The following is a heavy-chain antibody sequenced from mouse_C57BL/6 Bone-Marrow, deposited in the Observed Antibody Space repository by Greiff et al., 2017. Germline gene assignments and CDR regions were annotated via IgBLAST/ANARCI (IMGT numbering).Heavy chain of an antibody. D-gene: IGHD1-1*01. CDR1: GFTFSSSA. J-gene: IGHJ3*01. V-gene: IGHV5-4*03. CDR3: ARDYDGSSYGAY. CDR2: ISDGGGYT. Sequence: VKLVESGGGLVQPGGSLQLSCAASGFTFSSSAMSWVRQTPEKRLEWVATISDGGGYTYYPDNVKGRFTISSATAKNNLYLQMGRLKSEETAMDYCARDYDGSSYGAYWGQGTLVTVSA.